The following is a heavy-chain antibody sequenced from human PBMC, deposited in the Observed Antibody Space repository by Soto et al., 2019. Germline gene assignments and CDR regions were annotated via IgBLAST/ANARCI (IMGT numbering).Heavy chain of an antibody. CDR1: GGSISSGGDY. Sequence: TLSLPYTVSGGSISSGGDYWSSIRQHPGKGLEWIGYIYYSGSTYHNPPLKSRVTIPVDTSKNPFSLKLSSLTAADTAVYYCARGPAGRLHVDYWGQGTLVTVSS. J-gene: IGHJ4*02. CDR2: IYYSGST. CDR3: ARGPAGRLHVDY. V-gene: IGHV4-31*03. D-gene: IGHD4-4*01.